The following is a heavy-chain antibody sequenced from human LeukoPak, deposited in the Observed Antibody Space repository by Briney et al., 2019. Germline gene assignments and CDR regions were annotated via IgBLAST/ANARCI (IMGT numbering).Heavy chain of an antibody. Sequence: GGSLRLSCAASGFTFSSYAMSWVRQAPGKGLEWVSAISGSGGSTYYADSVKGRFTISRDNSKNTLYLQMNNLRAEDTAVYYCAKDLDTIFGVVIIPKGVFDYWGQGTLVTVSS. CDR1: GFTFSSYA. J-gene: IGHJ4*02. D-gene: IGHD3-3*01. CDR2: ISGSGGST. CDR3: AKDLDTIFGVVIIPKGVFDY. V-gene: IGHV3-23*01.